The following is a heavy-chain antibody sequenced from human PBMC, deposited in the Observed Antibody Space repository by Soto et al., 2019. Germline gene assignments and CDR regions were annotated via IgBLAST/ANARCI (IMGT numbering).Heavy chain of an antibody. D-gene: IGHD2-15*01. J-gene: IGHJ5*02. CDR2: ISSSSTTK. V-gene: IGHV3-48*01. CDR1: GFTFSSYS. CDR3: ARDGCSGSNCLIWFAP. Sequence: EVQLVESGGGLVQPGGSLRLSCAASGFTFSSYSMNWVRQAPGKGLEWVSYISSSSTTKYYADSVKGRFTISRDNAKNSPYLKMRSLRAEDTAVYYCARDGCSGSNCLIWFAPWGQGTLVTVSS.